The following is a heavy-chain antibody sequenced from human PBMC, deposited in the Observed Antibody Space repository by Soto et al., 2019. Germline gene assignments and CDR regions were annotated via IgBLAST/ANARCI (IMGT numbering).Heavy chain of an antibody. J-gene: IGHJ4*02. V-gene: IGHV1-69*13. CDR1: GGTFSSYA. D-gene: IGHD6-19*01. CDR3: ATKRGIAVAGNFDY. CDR2: IIPIFGTA. Sequence: GASVKVSCKASGGTFSSYAISWVRQAPGQGLEWMGGIIPIFGTANYAQKFQGRVTITADESTSTAYMELSSLRSEDTAVYYCATKRGIAVAGNFDYWGQGTLVTVSS.